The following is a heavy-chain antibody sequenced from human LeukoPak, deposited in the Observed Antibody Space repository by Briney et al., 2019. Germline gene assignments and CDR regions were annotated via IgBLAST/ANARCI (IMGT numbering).Heavy chain of an antibody. V-gene: IGHV3-20*04. CDR2: INWNGGST. CDR1: GFTFSSYS. D-gene: IGHD3-10*01. J-gene: IGHJ4*02. Sequence: GGSLRLSCAASGFTFSSYSMNWVRQAPGKGLEWVSGINWNGGSTGYADSVKGRFTISRDNAKNSLYLQMNSLRAEDTALYYCARDSSLVRGVIRGAFDYWGQGTLVTVSS. CDR3: ARDSSLVRGVIRGAFDY.